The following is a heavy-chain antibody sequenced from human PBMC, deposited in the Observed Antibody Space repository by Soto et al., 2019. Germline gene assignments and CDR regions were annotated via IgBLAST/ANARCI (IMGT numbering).Heavy chain of an antibody. CDR3: ARDSSLCGGGRCYFDY. J-gene: IGHJ4*02. V-gene: IGHV1-69*04. CDR1: GGTFSSYT. CDR2: IIPILGIA. Sequence: SVKVSCKASGGTFSSYTISWVRQAPGQGLEWMGRIIPILGIANYAQKFQGRVTITADKSTSTAYMELSSLRSEDTAVYYCARDSSLCGGGRCYFDYWGQGTLVTVSS. D-gene: IGHD2-21*01.